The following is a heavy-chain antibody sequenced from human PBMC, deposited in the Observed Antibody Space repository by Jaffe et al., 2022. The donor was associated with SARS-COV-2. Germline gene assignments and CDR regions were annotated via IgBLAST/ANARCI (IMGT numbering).Heavy chain of an antibody. V-gene: IGHV3-48*02. J-gene: IGHJ4*02. Sequence: EVYLVESGGGLVQPGGSLRLSCAASGFTFSTYSMNWVRQAPGKGLEWVSYISTRSSSIYYAVSVKGRFTISRDNAKNSLYLQMNSLRDEDTAVYYCASWGSSGYNYFEYWGQGTQVTVSS. CDR2: ISTRSSSI. D-gene: IGHD3-22*01. CDR1: GFTFSTYS. CDR3: ASWGSSGYNYFEY.